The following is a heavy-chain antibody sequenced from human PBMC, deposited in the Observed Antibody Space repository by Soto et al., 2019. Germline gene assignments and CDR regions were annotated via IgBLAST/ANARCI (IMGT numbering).Heavy chain of an antibody. CDR1: GFTFNYYP. V-gene: IGHV3-30-3*01. Sequence: QVQLVESGGGVVQPGRSLRLSCAASGFTFNYYPMHWVRQAPGKGLEWVTLISFDGANEYYADSVKGRFSISRDNSQNTVYLQMNSLRAEDTAVYYCVRTDGYNSPLNYYYYGMDVWGPGTTVTVSS. D-gene: IGHD5-12*01. CDR2: ISFDGANE. J-gene: IGHJ6*02. CDR3: VRTDGYNSPLNYYYYGMDV.